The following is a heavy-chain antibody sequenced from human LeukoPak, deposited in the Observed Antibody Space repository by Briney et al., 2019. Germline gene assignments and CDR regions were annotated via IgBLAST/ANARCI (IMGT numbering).Heavy chain of an antibody. D-gene: IGHD4-23*01. CDR1: GYTFTGYY. Sequence: ASVKVSCKASGYTFTGYYMHWVRQAPGEGLEWMGWINPNSGGTKYAQKFQGRVTMTRDTSISTAYMELRSLRSDDTAVYYCARVGGDSGAFDIWGQGTMVTVSS. CDR3: ARVGGDSGAFDI. V-gene: IGHV1-2*02. J-gene: IGHJ3*02. CDR2: INPNSGGT.